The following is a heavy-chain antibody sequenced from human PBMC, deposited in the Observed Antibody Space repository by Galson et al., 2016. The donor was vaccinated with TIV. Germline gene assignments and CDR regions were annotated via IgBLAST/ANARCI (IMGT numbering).Heavy chain of an antibody. D-gene: IGHD1-26*01. Sequence: SLRLSCAASGFTFSRYGFHWVRQAPGKGLEWVAFIRFDGNERYYADSVRGRFIISRDNSKNTLYLQMNSLRADDTAVYYCVKVHWEMLSAFHAWGQGTMVTVSS. CDR3: VKVHWEMLSAFHA. V-gene: IGHV3-30*02. J-gene: IGHJ3*01. CDR2: IRFDGNER. CDR1: GFTFSRYG.